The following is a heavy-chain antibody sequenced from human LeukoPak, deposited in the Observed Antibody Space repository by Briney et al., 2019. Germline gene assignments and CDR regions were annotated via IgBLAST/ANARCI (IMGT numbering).Heavy chain of an antibody. Sequence: PSQTLSLTCTVSGGSISSGSYYWSWIRQPAGKGLEWIGRIYTSGSTNYNPSLKSRVTISVDTSKNQFSLKLSSVTAADTAVYYCARAGGGWYPLAYFDYWGQGTLVTVSS. J-gene: IGHJ4*02. V-gene: IGHV4-61*02. CDR1: GGSISSGSYY. D-gene: IGHD6-19*01. CDR3: ARAGGGWYPLAYFDY. CDR2: IYTSGST.